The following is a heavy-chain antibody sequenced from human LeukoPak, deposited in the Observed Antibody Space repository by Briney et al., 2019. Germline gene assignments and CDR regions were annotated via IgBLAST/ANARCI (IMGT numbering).Heavy chain of an antibody. CDR2: ISSSGSTI. CDR3: AKALVPIEYYYYGMDV. J-gene: IGHJ6*04. Sequence: GGSLRLSCAASGFTFSSYEMNWVRQAPGKGLEWVSYISSSGSTIYYADSVKGRFTISRDNSKNTLYLQMNSLRAEDTAVYYCAKALVPIEYYYYGMDVWGKGTTVTVSS. CDR1: GFTFSSYE. V-gene: IGHV3-48*03. D-gene: IGHD6-13*01.